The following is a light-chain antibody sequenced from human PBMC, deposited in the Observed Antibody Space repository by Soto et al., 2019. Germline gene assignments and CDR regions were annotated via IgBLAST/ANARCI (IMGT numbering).Light chain of an antibody. Sequence: DIQMTQSPSSLSASVGDRVAITCRASQHIRNYLDWSQQKPGKAPRVLIYGAASLQSGDPSRFSGSGSGTSFTRTINSLQPEDCATYYCQHSYNIQALTFGVGTKVEIK. CDR3: QHSYNIQALT. CDR2: GAA. V-gene: IGKV1-39*01. J-gene: IGKJ4*02. CDR1: QHIRNY.